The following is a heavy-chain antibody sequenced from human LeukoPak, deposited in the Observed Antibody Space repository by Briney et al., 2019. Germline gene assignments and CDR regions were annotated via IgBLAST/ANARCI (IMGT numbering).Heavy chain of an antibody. Sequence: SETLSLTCTVSGDSISSDNYYWTWIRQPPGKGLEWIGYIYYSGSTFYNPSLKSRVTISVDTSKNEFSLKLSSVAAADTAVYYCAREFWSGSYSDKWGQGTLVTVSS. CDR2: IYYSGST. V-gene: IGHV4-30-4*01. J-gene: IGHJ4*02. D-gene: IGHD3-3*01. CDR1: GDSISSDNYY. CDR3: AREFWSGSYSDK.